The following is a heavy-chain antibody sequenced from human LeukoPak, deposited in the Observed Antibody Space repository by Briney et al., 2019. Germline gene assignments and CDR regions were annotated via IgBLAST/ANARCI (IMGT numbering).Heavy chain of an antibody. D-gene: IGHD6-19*01. CDR3: AKADGGQWPSSYYYYYMDV. CDR2: IVSSGDST. CDR1: GFSFDEYA. J-gene: IGHJ6*03. Sequence: GRSLRLSCAASGFSFDEYAMHWVRQVPGKGLEWVSVIVSSGDSTYYADSVKGRFTISRDNSKNTLYLQMNSLRAEDTAVYYCAKADGGQWPSSYYYYYMDVWGKGTTVTVSS. V-gene: IGHV3-23*01.